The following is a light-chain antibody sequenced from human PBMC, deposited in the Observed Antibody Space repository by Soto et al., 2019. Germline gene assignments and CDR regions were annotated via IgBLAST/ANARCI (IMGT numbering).Light chain of an antibody. CDR2: DAT. CDR3: QHYNSYSEA. J-gene: IGKJ1*01. V-gene: IGKV3-20*01. Sequence: EIVLTQSPGTLSLSPGERATLSFRASQSVSSNHLAWYQRKPGQAPRLLIYDATHRATGIPARFSGSGSGTDFTLTISSLQPDDFATYYCQHYNSYSEAFGQGTKVDI. CDR1: QSVSSNH.